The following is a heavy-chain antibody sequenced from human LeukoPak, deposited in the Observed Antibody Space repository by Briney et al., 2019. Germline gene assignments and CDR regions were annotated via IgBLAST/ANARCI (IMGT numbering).Heavy chain of an antibody. Sequence: ASVKVSCKASGYTFTGYYMHWVRQAPGQGLEWMGWINPNSGDTNYAQKFQGRVNMTRDTSISTAYMELSRLRSDDTAVYYCARENWNDGSVDYWGQGTLVTVSS. D-gene: IGHD1-1*01. CDR3: ARENWNDGSVDY. V-gene: IGHV1-2*02. J-gene: IGHJ4*02. CDR2: INPNSGDT. CDR1: GYTFTGYY.